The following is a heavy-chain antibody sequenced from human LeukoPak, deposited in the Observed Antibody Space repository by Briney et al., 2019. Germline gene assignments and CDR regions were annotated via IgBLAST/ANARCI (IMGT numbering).Heavy chain of an antibody. CDR2: IIPIFGTA. CDR3: ARDVGYYYDSSGYYYPWAYYYYYYYMDV. CDR1: GGTFSSYA. J-gene: IGHJ6*03. D-gene: IGHD3-22*01. Sequence: SVKVSCKASGGTFSSYAISWVRQALGQGLEWMGGIIPIFGTANYAQKFQGRVTITADESTSTAYMELSSLRSEDTAVYYCARDVGYYYDSSGYYYPWAYYYYYYYMDVWGKGTTVTISS. V-gene: IGHV1-69*13.